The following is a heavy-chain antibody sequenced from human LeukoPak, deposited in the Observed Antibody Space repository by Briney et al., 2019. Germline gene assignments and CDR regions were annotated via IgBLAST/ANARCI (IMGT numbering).Heavy chain of an antibody. CDR2: ISSSSSYI. V-gene: IGHV3-21*01. CDR1: GFTFSYYW. CDR3: ARGMRVVVVADNHDY. J-gene: IGHJ4*02. Sequence: GGSLRLSCAASGFTFSYYWMSWVRQAPGKGLEWVSSISSSSSYIYYADSVKGRFTISRDNAKNSLYLQMNSLRAEDTAVYYCARGMRVVVVADNHDYWGQGTLVTVSS. D-gene: IGHD2-15*01.